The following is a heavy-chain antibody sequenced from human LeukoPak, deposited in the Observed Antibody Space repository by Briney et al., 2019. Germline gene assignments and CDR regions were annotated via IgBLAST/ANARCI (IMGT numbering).Heavy chain of an antibody. CDR2: IRYDGSNT. Sequence: PGGSVSLFCAASGFTFSSYGMHWVRQPPGKGLEWVAFIRYDGSNTYYADSVTGRFTTSRDNSNNTLYLQMNSLRAEVTAVYYYVHLAADDYWGQGTLVTVSS. J-gene: IGHJ4*02. V-gene: IGHV3-30*02. D-gene: IGHD6-13*01. CDR3: VHLAADDY. CDR1: GFTFSSYG.